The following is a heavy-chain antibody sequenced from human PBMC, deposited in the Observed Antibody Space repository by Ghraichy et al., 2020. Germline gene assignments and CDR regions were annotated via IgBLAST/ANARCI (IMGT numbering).Heavy chain of an antibody. CDR2: IKQDGSEK. CDR1: GFTFSSYW. CDR3: ARDLREIVVVITPLFQGRFDP. Sequence: GGSLRLSCAASGFTFSSYWMSWVRQAPGKGLEWVANIKQDGSEKYYVDSVKGRFTISRDNAKNSLYLQMNSLRAEDTAVYYCARDLREIVVVITPLFQGRFDPWGQGTLVTVSS. D-gene: IGHD3-22*01. V-gene: IGHV3-7*01. J-gene: IGHJ5*02.